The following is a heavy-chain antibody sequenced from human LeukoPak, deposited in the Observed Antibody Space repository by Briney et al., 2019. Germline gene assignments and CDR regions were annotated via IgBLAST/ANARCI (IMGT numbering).Heavy chain of an antibody. CDR2: MNPNSGNT. CDR3: ARDTRSIVGAPPDAFDI. J-gene: IGHJ3*02. CDR1: GYTFTSYD. V-gene: IGHV1-8*01. D-gene: IGHD1-26*01. Sequence: ASVKVSCTASGYTFTSYDINWVRQATGQGLEWMGWMNPNSGNTGYAQKFQGRVTMTRNTSISTAYMELSSLRSEDTAVYYCARDTRSIVGAPPDAFDIWGQGTMVTVSS.